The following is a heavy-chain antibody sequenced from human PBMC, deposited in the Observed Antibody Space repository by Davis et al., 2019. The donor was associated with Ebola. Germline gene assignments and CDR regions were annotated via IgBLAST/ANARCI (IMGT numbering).Heavy chain of an antibody. J-gene: IGHJ5*02. D-gene: IGHD6-13*01. CDR3: ARDSSSWYGGYNWFDP. Sequence: ASVKVSCKASGYTFTSYYMPWVRQAPGQGLEWMGIINPSGGSTSYAQKFQGRVTMTRDTSTSTVYMELSSLRSEDTAVYYCARDSSSWYGGYNWFDPWGQGTLVTVSS. V-gene: IGHV1-46*01. CDR1: GYTFTSYY. CDR2: INPSGGST.